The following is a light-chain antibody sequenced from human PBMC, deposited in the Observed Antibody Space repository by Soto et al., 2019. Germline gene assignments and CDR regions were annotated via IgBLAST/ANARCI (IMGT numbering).Light chain of an antibody. CDR1: QSISSW. J-gene: IGKJ1*01. V-gene: IGKV1-5*03. CDR2: KAF. CDR3: QHYNTYPWT. Sequence: DIQMTQSPSTLSPAVGETVTITRRASQSISSWVACYQQNPGKGPKLLIYKAFHLESGVPSRFSRTGSGTEFTLTISSLQPGDFATYYCQHYNTYPWTFGHGTKVDIK.